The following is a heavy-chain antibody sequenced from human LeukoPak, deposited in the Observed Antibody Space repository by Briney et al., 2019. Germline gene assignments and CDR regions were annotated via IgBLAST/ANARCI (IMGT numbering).Heavy chain of an antibody. J-gene: IGHJ5*02. V-gene: IGHV1-69*13. D-gene: IGHD5-18*01. Sequence: SVKVSCKASGYTFTSYGISWVRQAPGQGLEWMGGIIPIFGTANYAQKFQGRVTITADESTSTAYMELSSLRSEDTAVYYCARAFALGGAMVTSYWFDPWGQGTLVTVSS. CDR2: IIPIFGTA. CDR1: GYTFTSYG. CDR3: ARAFALGGAMVTSYWFDP.